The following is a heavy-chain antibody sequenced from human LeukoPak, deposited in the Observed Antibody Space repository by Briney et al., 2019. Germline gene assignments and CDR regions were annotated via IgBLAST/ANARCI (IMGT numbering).Heavy chain of an antibody. J-gene: IGHJ6*03. D-gene: IGHD5-12*01. V-gene: IGHV3-23*01. CDR3: AKGGYDYYYYYYYMDV. CDR2: ISGSGGST. CDR1: GFTFSSYG. Sequence: GGSLRLSCAASGFTFSSYGMSWVRQAPGKGLEWVSAISGSGGSTYYADSVKGRFTISRDNSKNTLYLQMNSLRAEDTAVYYCAKGGYDYYYYYYYMDVWGKGTTVTISS.